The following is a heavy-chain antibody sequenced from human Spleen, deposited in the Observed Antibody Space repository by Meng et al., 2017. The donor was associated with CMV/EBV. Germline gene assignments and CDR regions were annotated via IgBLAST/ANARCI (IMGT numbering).Heavy chain of an antibody. CDR3: ARVGGYSGSYYDY. D-gene: IGHD1-26*01. CDR1: GGSFSGYY. V-gene: IGHV4-34*01. J-gene: IGHJ4*02. CDR2: INHSGST. Sequence: CAVDGGSFSGYYWSWIRQPPGKGLEWIGEINHSGSTNYNPSLKSRVTISVDTSKNQFSLKRSSVTAADTAVYYCARVGGYSGSYYDYWGQGTLVTVSS.